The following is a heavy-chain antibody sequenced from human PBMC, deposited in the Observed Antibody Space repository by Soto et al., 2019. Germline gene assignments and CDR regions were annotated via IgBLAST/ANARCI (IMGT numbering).Heavy chain of an antibody. CDR3: ARDRPSAYCGGDCYSFLDP. D-gene: IGHD2-21*02. CDR1: GFTFISYA. Sequence: WGSLRLSCAASGFTFISYAIHWFRHSPFKGLEWVSLISYDGSNKYYADSMKGRFTISRDNSKNTLYLQMNSLRAEDTAIYYCARDRPSAYCGGDCYSFLDPWGQGTLVTVSS. V-gene: IGHV3-30-3*01. CDR2: ISYDGSNK. J-gene: IGHJ5*02.